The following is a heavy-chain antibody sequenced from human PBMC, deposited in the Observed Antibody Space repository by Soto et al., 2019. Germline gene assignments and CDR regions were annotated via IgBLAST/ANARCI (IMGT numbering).Heavy chain of an antibody. D-gene: IGHD5-18*01. J-gene: IGHJ6*02. CDR2: ISSSSSTI. Sequence: EVQLVESGGGLVQPGGSLRLSCAASGFTFSSYSMNWVRQAPGKGLEWVSYISSSSSTIYYADSVKGRFTISRDNAKNSLYLQMNSLRDEDTAVYYCARDAIQLWPLSYYGMDVWGQGTTATVSS. CDR3: ARDAIQLWPLSYYGMDV. CDR1: GFTFSSYS. V-gene: IGHV3-48*02.